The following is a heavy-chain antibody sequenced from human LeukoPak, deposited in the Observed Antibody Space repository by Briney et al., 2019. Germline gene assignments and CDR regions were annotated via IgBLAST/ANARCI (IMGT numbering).Heavy chain of an antibody. D-gene: IGHD1-26*01. CDR1: GGSISSYY. CDR2: IYYSGST. Sequence: PSETLSLTCTVSGGSISSYYWSWIRQPPGKGLEWIGYIYYSGSTNYNPSLKSRVTISVDTSKNQFSLKLSSVTAADTAVYYCARDQGVGGYYYGMDVWGQGTTVTVSS. CDR3: ARDQGVGGYYYGMDV. V-gene: IGHV4-59*12. J-gene: IGHJ6*02.